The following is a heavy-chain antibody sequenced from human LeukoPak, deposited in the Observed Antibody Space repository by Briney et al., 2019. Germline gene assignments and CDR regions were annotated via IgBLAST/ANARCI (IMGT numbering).Heavy chain of an antibody. D-gene: IGHD4-23*01. Sequence: SETLSLTCTVSGGSISSGGYYWSWIRQHPGKGLEWIGYIYYSGSTYYNPSLKSRVTISVDTSKNQFSLKLSSVTAADTAVYYCARDRGYGGNWGRDAFDIWGQGTMVTVSS. CDR3: ARDRGYGGNWGRDAFDI. CDR1: GGSISSGGYY. J-gene: IGHJ3*02. V-gene: IGHV4-31*03. CDR2: IYYSGST.